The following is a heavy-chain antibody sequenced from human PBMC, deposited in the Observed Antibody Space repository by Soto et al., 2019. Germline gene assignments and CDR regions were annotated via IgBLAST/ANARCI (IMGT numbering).Heavy chain of an antibody. CDR3: ASSAAAGRRKAFDI. CDR1: SGSFSGYY. D-gene: IGHD6-13*01. CDR2: INHSGST. V-gene: IGHV4-34*01. Sequence: TPSLNCAFDSGSFSGYYWSWFRQPPGKGLEWIGEINHSGSTNYNPSLKSRVTISVDTSKNQFSLKLSSVTAADTAVYYCASSAAAGRRKAFDIWGQGTMVT. J-gene: IGHJ3*02.